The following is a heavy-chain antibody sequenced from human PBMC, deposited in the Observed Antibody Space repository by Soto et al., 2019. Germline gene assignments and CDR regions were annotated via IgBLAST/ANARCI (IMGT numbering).Heavy chain of an antibody. J-gene: IGHJ4*02. D-gene: IGHD2-2*01. CDR1: GFTFSSYA. V-gene: IGHV3-64*01. CDR2: ISSDGGSP. CDR3: EARFCGSSSCFHFDY. Sequence: SLRLSCAASGFTFSSYAMHWVRQAPGKGLEYVSAISSDGGSPYYANSVKGRFTISRDNSKNTLYLQMGSLRPEDMAVYYCEARFCGSSSCFHFDYWGQGALVTVSS.